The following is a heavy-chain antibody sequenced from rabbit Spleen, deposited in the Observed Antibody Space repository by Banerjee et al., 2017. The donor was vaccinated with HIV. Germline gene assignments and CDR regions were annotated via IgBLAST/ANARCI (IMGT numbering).Heavy chain of an antibody. CDR1: GVSLNDKD. V-gene: IGHV1S7*01. Sequence: QLEESGGGLVKPEGSLTLTCKASGVSLNDKDVMCWVRQAPGKGLEWIGYIDPVFGSTNYANWVNGRFTISRENTQNTLYLQLNSLTAADTATYFCVREAGYGGYGDGNLWGPGTLVTVS. J-gene: IGHJ4*01. D-gene: IGHD6-1*01. CDR3: VREAGYGGYGDGNL. CDR2: IDPVFGST.